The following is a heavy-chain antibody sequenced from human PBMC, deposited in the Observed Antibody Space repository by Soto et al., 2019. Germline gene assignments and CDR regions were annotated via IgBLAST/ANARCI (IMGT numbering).Heavy chain of an antibody. Sequence: PSETLSLTCAVYGGAFNGYYWSWIRQPPGKGLEWIWEIKHRGSVNFNPTFKRRVSILLDTCKNQMSLQLSSVSAAEPAMYYCAKGPQTGYYESETFYSSVPWGQGTLVTVSS. V-gene: IGHV4-34*01. CDR3: AKGPQTGYYESETFYSSVP. J-gene: IGHJ5*02. CDR1: GGAFNGYY. CDR2: IKHRGSV. D-gene: IGHD3-9*01.